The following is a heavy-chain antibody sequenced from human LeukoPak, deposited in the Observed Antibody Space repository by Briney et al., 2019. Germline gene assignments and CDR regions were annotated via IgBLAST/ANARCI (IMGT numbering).Heavy chain of an antibody. J-gene: IGHJ3*02. D-gene: IGHD2-15*01. V-gene: IGHV4-4*02. CDR1: GDSISSSNW. CDR3: ASGSGNDAFDI. Sequence: SETLSHTCAVSGDSISSSNWWSWVRQPPGKGLEWIGQIYHSGSTNYNPSLESRVTVSVDKSKNQFSLKLSSVTAADTAVYYCASGSGNDAFDIWGQGTMVTVSS. CDR2: IYHSGST.